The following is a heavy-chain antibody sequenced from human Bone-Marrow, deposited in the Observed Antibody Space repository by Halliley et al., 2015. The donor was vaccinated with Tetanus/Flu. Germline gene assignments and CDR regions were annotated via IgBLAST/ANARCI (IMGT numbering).Heavy chain of an antibody. J-gene: IGHJ3*02. V-gene: IGHV5-51*01. D-gene: IGHD2-2*01. CDR1: GYRFTNHW. Sequence: VQLVQSGVEVRKPGESLNISCQGFGYRFTNHWIGWVRQMPGKGLEWMGIIFPDDSYTRYSPSFQGQVTMSADKSISTAYLQWSNLKASDPALYYWARRGRYQSFDIWGQGTMVIVSS. CDR2: IFPDDSYT. CDR3: ARRGRYQSFDI.